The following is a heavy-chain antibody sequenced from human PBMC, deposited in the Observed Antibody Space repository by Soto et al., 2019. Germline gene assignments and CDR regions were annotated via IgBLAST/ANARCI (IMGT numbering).Heavy chain of an antibody. CDR2: MSHSGGT. V-gene: IGHV4-34*01. J-gene: IGHJ3*02. CDR1: GGSVNSGNYY. Sequence: QVQLQQWGAGLLKPSETLSLTCAVYGGSVNSGNYYWSWIRQPPGKGLEWIGEMSHSGGTHFNPSLKSGVPISVDTPKNQFSRKMGSGTAADTVLYYCARVERGTATPVVDAFDIWGPGTLVTVSS. D-gene: IGHD2-21*02. CDR3: ARVERGTATPVVDAFDI.